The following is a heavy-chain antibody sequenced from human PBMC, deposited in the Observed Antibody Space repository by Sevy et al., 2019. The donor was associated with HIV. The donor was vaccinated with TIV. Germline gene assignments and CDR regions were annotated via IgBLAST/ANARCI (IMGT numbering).Heavy chain of an antibody. J-gene: IGHJ3*02. D-gene: IGHD3-10*01. V-gene: IGHV1-69*13. CDR2: IIPIFGTA. Sequence: ASVKVSCKASGGTFSSYAISWVRQAPGQGLEWMGGIIPIFGTANYAQKFQGRVTITADESTSTAYMELSSLRSEDTAVYYCARDRPDRRTNYKGSGAFDIWGQGTMVTVSS. CDR1: GGTFSSYA. CDR3: ARDRPDRRTNYKGSGAFDI.